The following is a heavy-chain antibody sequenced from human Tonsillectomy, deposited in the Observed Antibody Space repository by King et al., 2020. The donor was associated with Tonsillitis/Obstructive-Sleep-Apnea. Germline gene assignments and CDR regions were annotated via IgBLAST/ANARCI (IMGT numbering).Heavy chain of an antibody. Sequence: VQLQQWGAGLLKPSETLSLTCAVYGGSFSGYYWSWIRQPPGKGLEWIGEINHSGSTNYNPSLKSRVTISVDTSKNQFSLKLSSVIAADTAVYYCAGGRDVYSKWFDPWGQGTLVTVSS. V-gene: IGHV4-34*01. D-gene: IGHD4-11*01. J-gene: IGHJ5*02. CDR1: GGSFSGYY. CDR2: INHSGST. CDR3: AGGRDVYSKWFDP.